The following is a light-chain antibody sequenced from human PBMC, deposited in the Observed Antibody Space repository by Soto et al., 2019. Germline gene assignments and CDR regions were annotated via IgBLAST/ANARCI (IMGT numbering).Light chain of an antibody. CDR1: SGDVGGYDS. Sequence: QSVLTQPQSVSGSPGQSVTISCTGTSGDVGGYDSVSWYQQHPGKAPKVMIYDVTKRPSGVPDRFSGSKSGNTASLTISGLQAEDEADYYCCSYAGSYSYVFGTGTKVTDL. CDR3: CSYAGSYSYV. V-gene: IGLV2-11*01. J-gene: IGLJ1*01. CDR2: DVT.